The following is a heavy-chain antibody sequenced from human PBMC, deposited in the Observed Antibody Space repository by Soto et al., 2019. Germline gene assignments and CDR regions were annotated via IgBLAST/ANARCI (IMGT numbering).Heavy chain of an antibody. V-gene: IGHV1-2*04. CDR1: GYTFTGYY. J-gene: IGHJ6*02. Sequence: ASVKVSCKASGYTFTGYYMHWVRQAPGQGLEWMGWINPNSGGTNYAQKFQGWVTMTRDTSISTAYMELSRLRSDDTAVDYCARDRGISYYYGMDVWGQGTTVTVSS. CDR2: INPNSGGT. CDR3: ARDRGISYYYGMDV. D-gene: IGHD6-13*01.